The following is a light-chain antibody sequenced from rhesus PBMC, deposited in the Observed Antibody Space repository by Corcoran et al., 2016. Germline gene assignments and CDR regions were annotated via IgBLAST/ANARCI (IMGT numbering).Light chain of an antibody. Sequence: DIQMTQSPSSLSASVGDTVTITCRASQSISSWLAWYQQKPGKAPTLMIYKASTMKSGVPSRFSGSGSGTDFTLTISSRQSEEFETYYGQQYSSSPYSFGQGTKVEIK. CDR3: QQYSSSPYS. CDR2: KAS. V-gene: IGKV1-22*01. CDR1: QSISSW. J-gene: IGKJ2*01.